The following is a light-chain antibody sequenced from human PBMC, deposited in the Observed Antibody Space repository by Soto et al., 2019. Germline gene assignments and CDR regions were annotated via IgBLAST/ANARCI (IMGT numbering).Light chain of an antibody. V-gene: IGKV1-5*03. Sequence: DIQMTQSPSTLSASVGDRVTITCRASQSISTWLAWYQQKPGKAPKLLIYKASSLEGGVPSRFSGSGSGTEFTLTTSSLQPDDFATYYCQQYLNRWTFGQGTKVDIK. CDR2: KAS. CDR3: QQYLNRWT. CDR1: QSISTW. J-gene: IGKJ1*01.